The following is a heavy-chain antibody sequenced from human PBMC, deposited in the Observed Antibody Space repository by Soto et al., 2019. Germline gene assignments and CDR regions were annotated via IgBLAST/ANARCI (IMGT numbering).Heavy chain of an antibody. CDR1: GYTFTSYA. J-gene: IGHJ4*02. CDR2: SNAGNGNT. V-gene: IGHV1-3*01. Sequence: QVQLVQSGAEVKKPGASVKVSCKASGYTFTSYAMHWVRQAPGQRLEWMGWSNAGNGNTKYSQKFQGRVTITRDTSASTAYMELSSLRSEDTAVYYCARGPNPYYFDYWGQGTLVTVSS. CDR3: ARGPNPYYFDY.